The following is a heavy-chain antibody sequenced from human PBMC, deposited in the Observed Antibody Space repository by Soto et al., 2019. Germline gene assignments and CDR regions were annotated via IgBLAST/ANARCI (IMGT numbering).Heavy chain of an antibody. V-gene: IGHV1-2*04. J-gene: IGHJ1*01. Sequence: ASVKVSCKASGYTFTGYYMHWVRQAPGQGLEWMGWINPNSGGTNYAQKFQGWVTMTRDTPISTAYMELSRLRSDDTAVYYCARDGTDCSGGSCYSGYFQHWGQGTLVTVSS. D-gene: IGHD2-15*01. CDR2: INPNSGGT. CDR3: ARDGTDCSGGSCYSGYFQH. CDR1: GYTFTGYY.